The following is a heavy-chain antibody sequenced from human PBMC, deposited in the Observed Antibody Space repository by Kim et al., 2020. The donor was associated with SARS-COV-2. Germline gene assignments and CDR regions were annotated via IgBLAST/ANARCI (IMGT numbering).Heavy chain of an antibody. Sequence: SETLSLTCTDSGGSISSSSYYWGWIRQPPGKGLEWIGSIYYSGSTYYNPSLKSRVTISVDTSKNQFSLKLSSVTAADTAVYYCVGEQLGFSFDYWGQGTLVTVSS. CDR2: IYYSGST. J-gene: IGHJ4*02. V-gene: IGHV4-39*07. CDR3: VGEQLGFSFDY. CDR1: GGSISSSSYY. D-gene: IGHD6-13*01.